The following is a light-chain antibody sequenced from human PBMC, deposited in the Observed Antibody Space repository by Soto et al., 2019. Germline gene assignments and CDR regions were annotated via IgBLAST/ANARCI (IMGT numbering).Light chain of an antibody. V-gene: IGKV1-33*01. Sequence: DTPMTQSPPSLSVSVGDRVSITCRASQGISSSLNWYQQKPGKAPKLLIAGASNLEEGVPSRFSASGSGADFTFTISGLQPEDIATYYCQQFDNLPYTFCQGTKLEI. J-gene: IGKJ2*01. CDR3: QQFDNLPYT. CDR1: QGISSS. CDR2: GAS.